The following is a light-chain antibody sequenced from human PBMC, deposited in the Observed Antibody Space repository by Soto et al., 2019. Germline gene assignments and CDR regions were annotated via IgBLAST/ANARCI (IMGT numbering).Light chain of an antibody. Sequence: EIVLTQSPGTPSLSPGERATLSCRASQSVSSSHLAWYQQKPGQAPRLLIYGASSRATGIPDRFSGSGSGTDFTLTISRLEPEDFAVYYCQQYGSSSYTFGQGTKLEIK. J-gene: IGKJ2*01. CDR1: QSVSSSH. V-gene: IGKV3-20*01. CDR2: GAS. CDR3: QQYGSSSYT.